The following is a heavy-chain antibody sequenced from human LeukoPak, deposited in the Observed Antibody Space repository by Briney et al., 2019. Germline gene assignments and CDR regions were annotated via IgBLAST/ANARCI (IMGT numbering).Heavy chain of an antibody. CDR2: IYYSGST. CDR3: ARALPRDRFDP. J-gene: IGHJ5*02. CDR1: GGSISSGGYY. V-gene: IGHV4-31*03. Sequence: SETLSLTCTVSGGSISSGGYYWRWIRQHPGKGLEWIGYIYYSGSTYYNPSLKSRVTISVDTSKNQFSLKLSSVTAADTAVYYCARALPRDRFDPWGQGTLVTVSS.